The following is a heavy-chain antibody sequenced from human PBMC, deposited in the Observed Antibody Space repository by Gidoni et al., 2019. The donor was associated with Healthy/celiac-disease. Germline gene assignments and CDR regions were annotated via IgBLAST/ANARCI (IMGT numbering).Heavy chain of an antibody. V-gene: IGHV3-23*01. D-gene: IGHD3-22*01. Sequence: EVQLLESGGGLVQPGGSLRLSCAASGFTFSSYAMSWVRQAPGKGLEWVSAISGSGGSTYYADSVKGRFTISRDNSKNTLYLQMNSLRAEDTAVYYCAKGTTYYYDSSGYYGDYWGQGTLVTVSS. CDR3: AKGTTYYYDSSGYYGDY. CDR2: ISGSGGST. CDR1: GFTFSSYA. J-gene: IGHJ4*02.